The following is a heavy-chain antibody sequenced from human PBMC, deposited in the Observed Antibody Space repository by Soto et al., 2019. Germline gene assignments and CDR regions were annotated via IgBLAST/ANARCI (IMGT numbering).Heavy chain of an antibody. V-gene: IGHV3-23*01. Sequence: PGGSLRLSCAASGFTFSSFAMSWVRQAPGKGLEWVSAISGSGGSTYYADSVKGRFTISRDNSKNTLYLQMNSLRAEDTAVYYCAKAKYCSSTSCPTDYNHNWFDPWGQGTLVTVSS. CDR1: GFTFSSFA. D-gene: IGHD2-2*01. J-gene: IGHJ5*02. CDR2: ISGSGGST. CDR3: AKAKYCSSTSCPTDYNHNWFDP.